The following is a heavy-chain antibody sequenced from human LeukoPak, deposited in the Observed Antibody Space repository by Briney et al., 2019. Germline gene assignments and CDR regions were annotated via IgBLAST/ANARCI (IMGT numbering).Heavy chain of an antibody. V-gene: IGHV1-69*13. CDR3: ARRKYTGSDFGAFDI. J-gene: IGHJ3*02. Sequence: GASVKVSCKSSGGTFSNFALNWVRQAPGQGLEWMGGIIPLFGTTNYAPNFQGRVTFTADASTNTAYMELRSLTFEDTAMFYCARRKYTGSDFGAFDIWGQGTMVTVSS. CDR1: GGTFSNFA. CDR2: IIPLFGTT. D-gene: IGHD5-12*01.